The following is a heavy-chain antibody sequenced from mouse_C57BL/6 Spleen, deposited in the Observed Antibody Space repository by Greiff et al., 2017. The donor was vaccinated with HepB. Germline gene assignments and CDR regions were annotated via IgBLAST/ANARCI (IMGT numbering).Heavy chain of an antibody. CDR2: IRNKANGYTT. CDR1: GFTFTDYY. V-gene: IGHV7-3*01. CDR3: ARSMPPFYDGYYVYAMDY. Sequence: EVKVVESGGGLVQPGGSLSLSCAASGFTFTDYYMSWVRQPPGKALEWLGFIRNKANGYTTEYSASVKGRFTISRDNSQSILYLQMNALRAEDSATYYCARSMPPFYDGYYVYAMDYWGQGTSVTVSS. J-gene: IGHJ4*01. D-gene: IGHD2-3*01.